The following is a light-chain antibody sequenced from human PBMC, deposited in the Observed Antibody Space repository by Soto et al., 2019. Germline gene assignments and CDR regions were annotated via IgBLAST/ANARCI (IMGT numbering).Light chain of an antibody. CDR1: QSVSSSY. CDR3: QQYGSSPYT. CDR2: GAS. V-gene: IGKV3-20*01. Sequence: EIVLTQSPGTLCLSPGESATLSCRASQSVSSSYLAWYQQKPGQAPRLLIYGASSRATGIPDRFSGSGSGTDFTLTISRLEPEDFAVYYCQQYGSSPYTFGQGTKLEIK. J-gene: IGKJ2*01.